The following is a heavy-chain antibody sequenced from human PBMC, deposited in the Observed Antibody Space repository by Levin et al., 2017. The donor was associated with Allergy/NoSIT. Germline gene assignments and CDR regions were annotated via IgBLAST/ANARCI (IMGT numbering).Heavy chain of an antibody. V-gene: IGHV3-23*01. CDR3: AREKYYDILTGYYLYFDY. Sequence: GESLKISCAASGFTFSSYAMSWVRQAPGKGLEWVSAISGSGGSTYYADSVKGRFTISRDNSKNTLYLQMNSLRAEDTAVYYCAREKYYDILTGYYLYFDYWGQGTLVTVSS. CDR1: GFTFSSYA. CDR2: ISGSGGST. D-gene: IGHD3-9*01. J-gene: IGHJ4*02.